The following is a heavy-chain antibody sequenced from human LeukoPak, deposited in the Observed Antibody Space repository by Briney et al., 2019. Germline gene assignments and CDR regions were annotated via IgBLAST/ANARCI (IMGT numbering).Heavy chain of an antibody. D-gene: IGHD1-20*01. CDR2: ISGSGGGT. CDR3: AKGALYNWNDV. V-gene: IGHV3-23*01. Sequence: GGTLRLSCAASGFIFGSYGMSWVRQAPGKGLEWVSGISGSGGGTYYADSVKGRFTISRDNSKNTLYLQMNSLRAEDTAVYYCAKGALYNWNDVWGQGTLVTVSS. CDR1: GFIFGSYG. J-gene: IGHJ4*02.